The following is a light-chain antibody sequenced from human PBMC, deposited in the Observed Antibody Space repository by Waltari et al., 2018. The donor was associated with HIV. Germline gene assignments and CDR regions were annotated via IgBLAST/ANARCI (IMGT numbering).Light chain of an antibody. CDR3: QSYDTSLSAWV. Sequence: QSVLTQPPSISGAPGQRITVSCSGTSPNIGAGYAVHWYQQLPGTAPKLLLYKNKNRPSGVPDRFSASKSDASASLAITGLQAADEGDYFCQSYDTSLSAWVFGGGTRLTVL. V-gene: IGLV1-40*03. CDR1: SPNIGAGYA. CDR2: KNK. J-gene: IGLJ2*01.